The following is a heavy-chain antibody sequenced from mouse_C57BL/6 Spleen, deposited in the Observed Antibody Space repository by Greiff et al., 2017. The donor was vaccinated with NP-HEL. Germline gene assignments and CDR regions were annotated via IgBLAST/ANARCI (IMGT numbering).Heavy chain of an antibody. J-gene: IGHJ3*01. CDR2: ISDGGSYT. CDR1: GFTFSSYA. V-gene: IGHV5-4*01. CDR3: ARDRGGLDSSGSFFAY. Sequence: EVQRVESGGGLVKPGGSLKLSCAASGFTFSSYAMSWVRQTPEKRLEWVATISDGGSYTYYPDNVKGRFTISRDNAKNNLYLQMSHLKSEDTAMYYCARDRGGLDSSGSFFAYWGQGTLATVSA. D-gene: IGHD3-2*02.